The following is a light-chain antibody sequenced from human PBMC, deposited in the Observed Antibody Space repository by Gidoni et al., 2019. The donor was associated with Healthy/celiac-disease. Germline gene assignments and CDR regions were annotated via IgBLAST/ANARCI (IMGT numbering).Light chain of an antibody. V-gene: IGKV2D-29*02. CDR1: QSLLHSDGKTY. CDR2: EGS. J-gene: IGKJ2*01. Sequence: DMVMTQTPLSLSVTPGQPASISCKSSQSLLHSDGKTYLYWYLQKPGQSPQLLIYEGSNRFSGVPDRFSGSGSGTDFTLKISRVEAEDVGVYYCMQSIQLPPTFGQXTKLEIK. CDR3: MQSIQLPPT.